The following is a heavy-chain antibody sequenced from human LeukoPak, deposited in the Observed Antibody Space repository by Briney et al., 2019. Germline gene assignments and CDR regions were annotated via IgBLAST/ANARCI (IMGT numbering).Heavy chain of an antibody. CDR2: ISRSGSTK. CDR3: ARSSEGRYYYDSSGFSYYYYYMDV. CDR1: GFTFRDYG. Sequence: GGSLRLSCAASGFTFRDYGMSWVRQAPGKGLEWVSSISRSGSTKYYADSVKGRFTISRDNAKNSLFLQMNSLRAEDTAVYYCARSSEGRYYYDSSGFSYYYYYMDVWGKGTTVTISS. J-gene: IGHJ6*03. V-gene: IGHV3-11*01. D-gene: IGHD3-22*01.